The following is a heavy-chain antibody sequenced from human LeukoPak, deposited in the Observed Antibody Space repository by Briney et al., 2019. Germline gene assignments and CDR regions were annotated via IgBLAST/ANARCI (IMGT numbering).Heavy chain of an antibody. CDR1: GGSISSGDYY. V-gene: IGHV4-61*08. CDR2: IYYSGSP. D-gene: IGHD1-1*01. J-gene: IGHJ4*02. CDR3: AREAPYKYYFDY. Sequence: SETLSLTCTVSGGSISSGDYYWSWIRQPPGKGLEWIGYIYYSGSPNYNPSLKSRVTISLDTSKNQFSLNLSSVTAADTAVYYCAREAPYKYYFDYWGQGTLVTVSS.